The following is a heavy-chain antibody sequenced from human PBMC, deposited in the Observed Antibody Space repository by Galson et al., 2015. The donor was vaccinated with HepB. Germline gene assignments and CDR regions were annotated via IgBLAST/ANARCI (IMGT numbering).Heavy chain of an antibody. J-gene: IGHJ3*02. Sequence: SVKVSCKASGGTFSSYAISWVRQAPGQGLEWMGGIIPIFGIANYAQKFQGIVTITADESTSTAYMELSSLRSEDTAVYYCAKAGITMIVVAPYDAFDIWGQGTMVTVSS. CDR2: IIPIFGIA. CDR3: AKAGITMIVVAPYDAFDI. D-gene: IGHD3-22*01. V-gene: IGHV1-69*13. CDR1: GGTFSSYA.